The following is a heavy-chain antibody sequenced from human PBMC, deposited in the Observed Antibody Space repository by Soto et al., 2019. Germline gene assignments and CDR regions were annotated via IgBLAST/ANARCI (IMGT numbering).Heavy chain of an antibody. CDR1: GGSISGYF. J-gene: IGHJ3*02. CDR2: INHSGST. CDR3: ARLRGYYDRSGLEDAFDI. V-gene: IGHV4-34*01. Sequence: KPSETLSLTCAAYGGSISGYFWSWIRQPPGKGLEWIGEINHSGSTNYNPSLKSRVTISVDTSKSRISLKLSSVTAADTAVYYCARLRGYYDRSGLEDAFDIWGPGTTVTVSS. D-gene: IGHD3-22*01.